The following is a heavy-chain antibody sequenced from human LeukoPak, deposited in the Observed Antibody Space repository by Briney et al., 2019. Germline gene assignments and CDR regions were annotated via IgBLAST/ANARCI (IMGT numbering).Heavy chain of an antibody. CDR2: IYHSGST. V-gene: IGHV4-4*02. J-gene: IGHJ4*02. D-gene: IGHD1-26*01. CDR3: ARHRAGVGATIFDY. CDR1: GGSISSSNW. Sequence: SETLSLTCAVSGGSISSSNWWSWVRQPPGKGLEWIGEIYHSGSTNYNPSLKSRVTISVDKSKNQFSLKLSSVTAADTAVYYCARHRAGVGATIFDYWGQGTLVTVSS.